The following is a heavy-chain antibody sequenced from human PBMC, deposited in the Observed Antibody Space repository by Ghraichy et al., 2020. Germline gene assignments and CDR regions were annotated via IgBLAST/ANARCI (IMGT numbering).Heavy chain of an antibody. D-gene: IGHD2-15*01. V-gene: IGHV3-53*01. CDR1: GLTISSNY. CDR2: IYDDGDT. CDR3: AREHITRTCTGGRCYVSVNGYLDP. J-gene: IGHJ5*02. Sequence: LSLTCAASGLTISSNYMSWVRQAPGKGLEWVSFIYDDGDTYYADSVNGRFTISSDDSKNTLYLQMNNLRAEDTAVYYCAREHITRTCTGGRCYVSVNGYLDPWGQNHGHRLL.